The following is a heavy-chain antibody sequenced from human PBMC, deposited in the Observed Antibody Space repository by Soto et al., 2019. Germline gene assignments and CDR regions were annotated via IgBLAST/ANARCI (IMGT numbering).Heavy chain of an antibody. J-gene: IGHJ5*02. V-gene: IGHV4-34*01. D-gene: IGHD6-19*01. CDR1: GGSFSGYY. CDR2: INHSGST. CDR3: ARGSRIAVAGSPWFDP. Sequence: QVQLQQWGAGLLKPSETLSLTCAVYGGSFSGYYWSWIRQPPGKGLEWIGEINHSGSTNYNPSLKSRVNISVDPFKNQFSLKLSSVTAADTAVYYCARGSRIAVAGSPWFDPWGQGTLVTVSS.